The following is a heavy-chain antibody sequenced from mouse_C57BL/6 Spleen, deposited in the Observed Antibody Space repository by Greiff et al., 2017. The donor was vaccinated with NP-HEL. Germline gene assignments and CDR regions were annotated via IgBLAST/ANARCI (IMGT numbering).Heavy chain of an antibody. D-gene: IGHD3-2*02. Sequence: DVQLVESGGGLVKPGVSPTLSLSSSFFPFLSSFLPFFLPSPYNCLYLVAYISSCSSTIYYADTVKGRFTISRDNAKNTLFLQMTSLRSEDTAMYYCARRGSSGSWFAYWGQGTLVTVSA. V-gene: IGHV5-17*01. CDR3: ARRGSSGSWFAY. J-gene: IGHJ3*01. CDR1: FFPFLSSF. CDR2: ISSCSSTI.